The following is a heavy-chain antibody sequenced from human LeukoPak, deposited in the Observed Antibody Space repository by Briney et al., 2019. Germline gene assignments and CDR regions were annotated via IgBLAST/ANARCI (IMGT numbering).Heavy chain of an antibody. D-gene: IGHD3-9*01. J-gene: IGHJ5*02. CDR3: ATYDVLSYAEDVP. V-gene: IGHV1-46*01. Sequence: ASVKVSCKASGYTFTNYYMHWVRQAPGQGLEWMGIINPSGGSTSYAQKFQGRVTMTRDMSTSTVYMELSSLRSEDTAVYYCATYDVLSYAEDVPWGQGTLVTVSS. CDR2: INPSGGST. CDR1: GYTFTNYY.